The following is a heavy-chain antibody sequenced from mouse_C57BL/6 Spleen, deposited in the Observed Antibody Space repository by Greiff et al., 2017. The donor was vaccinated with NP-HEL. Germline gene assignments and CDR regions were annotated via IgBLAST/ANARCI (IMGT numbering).Heavy chain of an antibody. J-gene: IGHJ2*01. CDR2: INPSSGYT. CDR3: ARSQSSGYLYFDY. CDR1: GYTFTGYW. V-gene: IGHV1-7*01. Sequence: VQLQQSGAELAKPGASVKLSCKASGYTFTGYWMHWVKQRPGQGLEWIGYINPSSGYTKYNQKFQDKATLTADKSSSTAYMQLSSLTYEDSAVYYCARSQSSGYLYFDYEGQGTTLTVSS. D-gene: IGHD3-2*02.